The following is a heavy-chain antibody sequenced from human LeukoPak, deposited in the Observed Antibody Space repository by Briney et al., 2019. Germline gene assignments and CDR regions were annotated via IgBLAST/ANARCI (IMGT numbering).Heavy chain of an antibody. D-gene: IGHD4-23*01. CDR3: ARYTHYGGNPRAYFDY. V-gene: IGHV5-51*01. CDR2: IYPGDSDT. J-gene: IGHJ4*02. CDR1: GYSFTSYW. Sequence: GESLKISCKGSGYSFTSYWIGWVRQMPGKGLEWMGFIYPGDSDTRYSPSFQGQVPISADKSISTAYLQWSSLKASDTAMYYCARYTHYGGNPRAYFDYWGQGTLVTVSS.